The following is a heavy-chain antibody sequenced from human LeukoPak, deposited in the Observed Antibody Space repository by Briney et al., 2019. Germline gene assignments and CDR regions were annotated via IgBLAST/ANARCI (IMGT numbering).Heavy chain of an antibody. D-gene: IGHD4-17*01. CDR2: INPSGGST. CDR1: GYTFTSYY. J-gene: IGHJ5*02. Sequence: ASVKVSCKASGYTFTSYYMHWVRQAPGQGPEWMGIINPSGGSTSYAQKFQGRVTMTRDTSTSTVYMELSSLRSEDTAVYYCARDHHYGDTGRYWFDPWGQGTLVTVSS. V-gene: IGHV1-46*01. CDR3: ARDHHYGDTGRYWFDP.